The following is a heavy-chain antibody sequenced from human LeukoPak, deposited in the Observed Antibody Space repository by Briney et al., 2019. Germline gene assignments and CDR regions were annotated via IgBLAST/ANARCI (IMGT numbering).Heavy chain of an antibody. Sequence: PSETLSLTCTVSGGSISSSSYYWGWIRQPPGKGLEWIGSIYYSGSTYYNPSLKSRVTISVDTSKNQFSLKLSSVTAADTAVYYCARESVWDFWSGYRAFDYWGQGTLVTVSS. V-gene: IGHV4-39*07. CDR2: IYYSGST. CDR1: GGSISSSSYY. CDR3: ARESVWDFWSGYRAFDY. J-gene: IGHJ4*02. D-gene: IGHD3-3*01.